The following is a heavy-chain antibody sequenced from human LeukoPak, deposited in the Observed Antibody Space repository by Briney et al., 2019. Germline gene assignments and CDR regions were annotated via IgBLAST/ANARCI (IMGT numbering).Heavy chain of an antibody. V-gene: IGHV3-15*01. CDR1: GFTFSNAW. J-gene: IGHJ5*02. Sequence: KTGGSLRLSCAASGFTFSNAWMSWVRQAPGKGLEWVGRIKSKTDGGTTDYATPVKGRFTISRDDSKNTLYLQMNSLKTEDTAVYYRTTEWLPRGWFDPWGQGTLVTVSS. D-gene: IGHD6-19*01. CDR3: TTEWLPRGWFDP. CDR2: IKSKTDGGTT.